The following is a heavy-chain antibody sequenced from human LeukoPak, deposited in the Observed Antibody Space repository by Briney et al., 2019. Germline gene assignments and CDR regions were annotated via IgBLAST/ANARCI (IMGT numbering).Heavy chain of an antibody. CDR2: IYYSGST. CDR1: GGSITSYY. CDR3: ARVPGSTGFTYYYYYYMDV. V-gene: IGHV4-59*12. D-gene: IGHD3-22*01. Sequence: SETLSLTCTVSGGSITSYYWSWVRQPPGKGLEWIGYIYYSGSTNYNPSLKSRVTISVDTSKNQFSLKLSSVTAADTAVYYCARVPGSTGFTYYYYYYMDVWGKGTTVTVSS. J-gene: IGHJ6*03.